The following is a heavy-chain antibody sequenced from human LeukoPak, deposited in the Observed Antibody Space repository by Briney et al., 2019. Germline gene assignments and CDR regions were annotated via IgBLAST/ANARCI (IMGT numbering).Heavy chain of an antibody. CDR3: ARSRTSSPYDKNLNF. CDR2: ISSSINYI. V-gene: IGHV3-21*01. CDR1: GFTFSSYT. Sequence: GGSLRLSCAASGFTFSSYTMSWVREAPGKGLEWVSSISSSINYIYHADSVKGRFTISRDDAQNSVYLQMNSLKDEDTAVYYCARSRTSSPYDKNLNFWGQGTLVTVSS. D-gene: IGHD1-14*01. J-gene: IGHJ4*02.